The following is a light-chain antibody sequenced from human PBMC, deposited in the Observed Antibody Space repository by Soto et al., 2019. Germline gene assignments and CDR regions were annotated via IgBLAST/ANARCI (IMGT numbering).Light chain of an antibody. CDR2: GTS. Sequence: EIVLTHSPGTLSLSPGERDTLSCRASQSVSSSYLAWYQQKPGQAPRLLIYGTSSRATAIPDRFSGSGSGTDFTLTISRLEPEDFAVYYCQQYGSSSWTFGQGTKV. CDR1: QSVSSSY. J-gene: IGKJ1*01. V-gene: IGKV3-20*01. CDR3: QQYGSSSWT.